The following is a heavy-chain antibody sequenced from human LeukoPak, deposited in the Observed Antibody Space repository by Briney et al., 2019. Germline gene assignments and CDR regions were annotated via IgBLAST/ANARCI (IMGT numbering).Heavy chain of an antibody. CDR1: GDSISSGGYY. CDR3: GSSPPSSADAFDI. CDR2: IYHSGST. D-gene: IGHD1-26*01. Sequence: SETLSLTCTVSGDSISSGGYYWSWIRQPPGKGLEWIGYIYHSGSTHYNPSLKSRVSISVDRSKNQFSLKLSSVTAADTAVYYCGSSPPSSADAFDIWGQGTMVTVSS. V-gene: IGHV4-30-2*01. J-gene: IGHJ3*02.